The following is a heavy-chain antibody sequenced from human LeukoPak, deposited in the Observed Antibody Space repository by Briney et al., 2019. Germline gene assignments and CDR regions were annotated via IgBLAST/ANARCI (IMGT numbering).Heavy chain of an antibody. CDR3: ARAPSEKGAKGLYFDY. V-gene: IGHV3-11*04. D-gene: IGHD1-26*01. CDR2: ISSRGSTI. CDR1: GFTFSDTY. J-gene: IGHJ4*02. Sequence: GGPLSLSCAAPGFTFSDTYMSWIRQAPGKGLEGFSYISSRGSTIYYADSVKGRFTISRDNAKNSLYLQMNGLRAEDTAVYYCARAPSEKGAKGLYFDYWGQGTLVTVSS.